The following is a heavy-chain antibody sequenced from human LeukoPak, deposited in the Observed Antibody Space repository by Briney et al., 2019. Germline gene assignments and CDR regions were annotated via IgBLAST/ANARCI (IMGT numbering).Heavy chain of an antibody. CDR3: AKSVQTTTDYYMDV. CDR1: GFTFSNFA. D-gene: IGHD1-1*01. J-gene: IGHJ6*03. CDR2: ISASGGTT. Sequence: GGSLRLSCAASGFTFSNFAMSWVRQAPGKGLEWVSSISASGGTTYYADSVKGRFTISRDNSKNTLYLQMNSLRAEDTAVYYCAKSVQTTTDYYMDVWGKGTTVTVSS. V-gene: IGHV3-23*01.